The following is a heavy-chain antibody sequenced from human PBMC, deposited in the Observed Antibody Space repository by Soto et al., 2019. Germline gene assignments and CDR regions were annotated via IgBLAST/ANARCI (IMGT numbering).Heavy chain of an antibody. D-gene: IGHD3-22*01. CDR1: GFTFSSYA. Sequence: GGSLRLSCSASGFTFSSYAMHWVRQAPGKGLEYVSAISSNGGSTYYADSVKGRFTISRDNSKNTLYLQMSSLRAEDTAVYYCVKEGGYYYDSSGYRDYWGPGTLVTVSS. J-gene: IGHJ4*02. V-gene: IGHV3-64D*06. CDR3: VKEGGYYYDSSGYRDY. CDR2: ISSNGGST.